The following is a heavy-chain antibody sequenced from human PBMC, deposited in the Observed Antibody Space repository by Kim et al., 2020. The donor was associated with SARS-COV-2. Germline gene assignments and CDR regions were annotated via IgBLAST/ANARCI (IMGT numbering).Heavy chain of an antibody. D-gene: IGHD5-18*01. J-gene: IGHJ6*02. CDR3: AKDLGYSYGVSGTDGMDV. V-gene: IGHV3-30*18. CDR2: ISYDGSNK. Sequence: GGSLRLSCAASGFTFSSYGMHWVRQAPGKGLEWVAVISYDGSNKYYADSVKGRFTISRDNSKNTLYLQMNSLRAEDTAVYYCAKDLGYSYGVSGTDGMDVWGQGTTVTVSS. CDR1: GFTFSSYG.